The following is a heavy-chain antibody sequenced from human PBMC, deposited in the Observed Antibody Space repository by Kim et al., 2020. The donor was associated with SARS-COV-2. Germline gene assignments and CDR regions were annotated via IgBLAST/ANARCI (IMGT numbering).Heavy chain of an antibody. CDR3: ARILVYYDSSGPSGY. Sequence: ASVKVSCKASGYTFTSYAMHWVRQAPGHRLEWMGWINAGNGNTKYSQKFQGRVTITRDTSASTAYMELSSLRSEDTAVYYCARILVYYDSSGPSGYWGQGTLVTVSS. V-gene: IGHV1-3*01. J-gene: IGHJ4*02. D-gene: IGHD3-22*01. CDR1: GYTFTSYA. CDR2: INAGNGNT.